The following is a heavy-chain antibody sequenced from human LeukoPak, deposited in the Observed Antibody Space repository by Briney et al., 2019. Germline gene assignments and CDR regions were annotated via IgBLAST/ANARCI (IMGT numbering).Heavy chain of an antibody. D-gene: IGHD3-10*01. V-gene: IGHV3-30*01. CDR1: GFTFRAYA. CDR3: ARSTYYYGSGTFYSVGPFDS. Sequence: PGASLRLSCVAPGFTFRAYALHWVRQAPGQGLDWVAVVSSDGQSDFYSDSVRGRFTISRDNSRDTLYLQMDGLRAADTGLYFCARSTYYYGSGTFYSVGPFDSWGQGTLVTVSS. J-gene: IGHJ4*02. CDR2: VSSDGQSD.